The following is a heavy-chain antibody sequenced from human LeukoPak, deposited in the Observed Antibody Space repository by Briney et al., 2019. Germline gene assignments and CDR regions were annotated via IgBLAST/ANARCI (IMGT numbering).Heavy chain of an antibody. V-gene: IGHV1-69*13. CDR3: ARGPDTAMVTDFDY. D-gene: IGHD5-18*01. Sequence: ASVKVSCKASGGTFSSYAISWVRQAPGQGLEWMGGIIPIFGTANYAQKFQGRVTITADESTSTAYMELSSLRSEDTAVYYCARGPDTAMVTDFDYWGQGTLVTVSS. J-gene: IGHJ4*02. CDR2: IIPIFGTA. CDR1: GGTFSSYA.